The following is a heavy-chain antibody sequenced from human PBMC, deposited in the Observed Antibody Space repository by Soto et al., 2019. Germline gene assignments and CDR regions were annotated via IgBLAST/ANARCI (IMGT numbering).Heavy chain of an antibody. J-gene: IGHJ6*03. CDR1: GFTFSSYS. D-gene: IGHD4-17*01. CDR3: ARVDGDYLNYYYYYYMDV. V-gene: IGHV3-21*01. CDR2: ISSSSSYI. Sequence: GGSLRLSCAASGFTFSSYSMNWVRQAPGKGLEWVSSISSSSSYIYYADSVKGRFTISRDNAKNSLYLQMNSLRAEDTAVYYCARVDGDYLNYYYYYYMDVWGKGTTVTVSS.